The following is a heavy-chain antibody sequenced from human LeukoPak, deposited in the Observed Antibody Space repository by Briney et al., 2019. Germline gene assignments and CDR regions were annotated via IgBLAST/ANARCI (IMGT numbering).Heavy chain of an antibody. J-gene: IGHJ4*02. Sequence: GGSLRLSCAASGFTFSSYAMSWVRQAPGKGLEWVSAISGSGGSTYYADSVKGRFTISRDNSKNTLYLQMNSLRAEDTAVYYCAKDQVGDTAMAPDFDYWGQGTLVTVSS. D-gene: IGHD5-18*01. CDR3: AKDQVGDTAMAPDFDY. CDR1: GFTFSSYA. CDR2: ISGSGGST. V-gene: IGHV3-23*01.